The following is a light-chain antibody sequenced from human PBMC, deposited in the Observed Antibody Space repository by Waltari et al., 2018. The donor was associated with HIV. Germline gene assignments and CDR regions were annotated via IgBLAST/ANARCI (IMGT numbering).Light chain of an antibody. V-gene: IGLV2-8*01. J-gene: IGLJ2*01. CDR1: SSDIGSYDY. CDR2: DVY. CDR3: SSYAGSTNRVV. Sequence: QSALAQSPSASGFPGQAVTTSCTGPSSDIGSYDYVSWYQQHPGKAPKLMIYDVYNRPSGIPDRFSGSKSGNTASLTVSGLQAEDEANYYCSSYAGSTNRVVFGGGTFLTVL.